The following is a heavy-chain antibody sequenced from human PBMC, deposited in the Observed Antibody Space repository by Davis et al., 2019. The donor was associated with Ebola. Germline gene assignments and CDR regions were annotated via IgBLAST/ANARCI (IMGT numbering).Heavy chain of an antibody. V-gene: IGHV4-59*01. J-gene: IGHJ4*02. CDR3: ARVGGGLDY. CDR1: GGSISSYY. Sequence: MPSETLSLTCTVSGGSISSYYWSWIRQPPGKGLEWIGYIYYSGSTNYNPSLKSRATISVDTSKNQFSLKLSSVTAADTAVYYCARVGGGLDYWGQGTLVTVSS. D-gene: IGHD3-10*01. CDR2: IYYSGST.